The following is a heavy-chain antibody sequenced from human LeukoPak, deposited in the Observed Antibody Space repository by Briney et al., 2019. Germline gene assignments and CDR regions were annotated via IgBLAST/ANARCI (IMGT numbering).Heavy chain of an antibody. D-gene: IGHD3-10*01. CDR2: INSDGSST. CDR3: ARDLEWFGDVDDY. J-gene: IGHJ4*02. Sequence: PGGSLRPSCAASGFTFSSYWMHWVRQAPGKGLVWVSRINSDGSSTSYADSVKGRFTISRDNAKNTLYLQMDSLRAEDTAVYYCARDLEWFGDVDDYWGQGTLVTVSS. CDR1: GFTFSSYW. V-gene: IGHV3-74*01.